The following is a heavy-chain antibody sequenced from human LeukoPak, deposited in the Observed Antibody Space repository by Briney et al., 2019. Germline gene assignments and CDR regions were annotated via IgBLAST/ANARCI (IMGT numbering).Heavy chain of an antibody. CDR1: GFTFSSYW. CDR3: AKDTYYYDSSGYYPFGY. Sequence: GGSLRLSCAASGFTFSSYWMSWVRQAPGKGLEWVANIKQDGSEKYYVDSVKGRFTISRDNSKNTLYLQMNSLRAEDTAVYYCAKDTYYYDSSGYYPFGYWGQGTLVTVSS. CDR2: IKQDGSEK. D-gene: IGHD3-22*01. J-gene: IGHJ4*02. V-gene: IGHV3-7*03.